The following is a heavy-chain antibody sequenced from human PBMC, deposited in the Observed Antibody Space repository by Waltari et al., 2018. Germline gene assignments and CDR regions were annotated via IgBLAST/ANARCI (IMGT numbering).Heavy chain of an antibody. CDR3: ARKGPGSLYLDFDY. J-gene: IGHJ4*02. CDR1: GGPFRSYA. CDR2: IIPISGAP. V-gene: IGHV1-69*01. Sequence: QVRLVQSGAEVKKPGSSVEVACQLSGGPFRSYAFIGVRQAPGQGLEWMGVIIPISGAPIYAQKFQGRVTISADESTTTVYMEVSSLRSEDTAVYYCARKGPGSLYLDFDYWGQGTLVTVSS. D-gene: IGHD3-10*01.